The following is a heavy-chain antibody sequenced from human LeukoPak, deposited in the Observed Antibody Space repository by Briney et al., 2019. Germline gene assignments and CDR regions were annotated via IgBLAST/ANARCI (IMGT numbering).Heavy chain of an antibody. CDR3: AREKGSTSYFDRTGYNAFDI. D-gene: IGHD3-22*01. CDR2: IYSGGSI. J-gene: IGHJ3*02. CDR1: GINVIDTH. Sequence: GGSLRLSCVASGINVIDTHMNWVRQGPGKGLEWVAVIYSGGSIYYADSVQGRLTVSRDSSTNTVFLQMNSLLAEDTAVYYCAREKGSTSYFDRTGYNAFDIWGQGAVVTVSS. V-gene: IGHV3-66*01.